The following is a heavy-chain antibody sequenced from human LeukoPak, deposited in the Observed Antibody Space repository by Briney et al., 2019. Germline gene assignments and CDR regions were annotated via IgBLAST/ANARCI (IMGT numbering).Heavy chain of an antibody. Sequence: GGSLRLSCVASGFTFRSYGIHWVRQAPGKGLEWLAFIWYDEITKNYADSVKGRFTVSRDNSKNTLYVQLNSLRPDDTAVYYCAKDSSDYYFDYWGQGTLVTVSS. V-gene: IGHV3-30*02. D-gene: IGHD3-22*01. J-gene: IGHJ4*02. CDR2: IWYDEITK. CDR1: GFTFRSYG. CDR3: AKDSSDYYFDY.